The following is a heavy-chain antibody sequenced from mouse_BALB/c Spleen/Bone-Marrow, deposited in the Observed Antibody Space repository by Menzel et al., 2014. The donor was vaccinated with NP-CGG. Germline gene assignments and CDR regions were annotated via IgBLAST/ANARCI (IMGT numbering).Heavy chain of an antibody. V-gene: IGHV5-4*02. CDR3: ARDYDYAMDY. CDR2: ISDGGSYT. CDR1: GFTFSDYY. J-gene: IGHJ4*01. Sequence: DVMLVESGGGLVKPGGSLKLSCAASGFTFSDYYMYWVRQTPEKRLEWVATISDGGSYTYYSDSVKGRFTISRDIAKNNLYLQMSSLKSEDTATYYCARDYDYAMDYWGQGTSVTVSS. D-gene: IGHD2-12*01.